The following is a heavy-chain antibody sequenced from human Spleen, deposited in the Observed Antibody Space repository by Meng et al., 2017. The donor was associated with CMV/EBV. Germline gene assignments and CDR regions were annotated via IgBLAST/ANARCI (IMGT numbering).Heavy chain of an antibody. CDR2: FDYRGST. CDR1: GASIGNYY. Sequence: SETLSLTCTVSGASIGNYYWSWIRQPPGQGLEWIGNFDYRGSTNYNPSLKSRVTISVDTSKNQFSLKLSSVTAADTAVYYCARGRIAARPGHWGQGTLVTVSS. CDR3: ARGRIAARPGH. J-gene: IGHJ4*02. D-gene: IGHD6-6*01. V-gene: IGHV4-59*08.